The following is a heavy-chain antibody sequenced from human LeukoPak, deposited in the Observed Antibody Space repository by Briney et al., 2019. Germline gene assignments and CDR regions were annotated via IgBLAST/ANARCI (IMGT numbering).Heavy chain of an antibody. Sequence: GGSLRLSCAASGFTFSSYSMNWVRQAPGKGLEWVSSISSSSSYIYYADSVKGRFTIPRDNAKNSLYLQMNSLRAEDTAVYYCASRGFGAAAGRGYWGQGTLVTVSS. V-gene: IGHV3-21*01. CDR1: GFTFSSYS. D-gene: IGHD6-13*01. CDR3: ASRGFGAAAGRGY. J-gene: IGHJ4*02. CDR2: ISSSSSYI.